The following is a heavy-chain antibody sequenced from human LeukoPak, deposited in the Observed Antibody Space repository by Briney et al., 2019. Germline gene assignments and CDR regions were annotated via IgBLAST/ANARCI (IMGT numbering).Heavy chain of an antibody. CDR2: ISIISSYI. J-gene: IGHJ4*02. CDR3: ARGDMVRGVPFDY. CDR1: GFPFSSYS. V-gene: IGHV3-21*01. D-gene: IGHD3-10*01. Sequence: GGSLRLSCAASGFPFSSYSMHWVRQAPGRGLEWVSSISIISSYIYYADSVKGRFTISRDNAKNSLYLQMNSLRAEDTAVYYCARGDMVRGVPFDYWGQGTLVTVSS.